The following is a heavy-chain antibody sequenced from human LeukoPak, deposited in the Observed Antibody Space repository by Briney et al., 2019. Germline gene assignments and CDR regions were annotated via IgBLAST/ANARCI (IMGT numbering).Heavy chain of an antibody. J-gene: IGHJ4*02. CDR3: VRVGGAAGGVAFLVS. V-gene: IGHV4-4*07. D-gene: IGHD3-16*01. CDR2: IYTSGST. CDR1: GGSISSYY. Sequence: SETLSLTCTVSGGSISSYYWSWIRQPAGKGREGIGRIYTSGSTNYNPSLKSRATMSVDTSKNQFSLKLRSASTAETEVYSCVRVGGAAGGVAFLVSGGQGTLVTVFS.